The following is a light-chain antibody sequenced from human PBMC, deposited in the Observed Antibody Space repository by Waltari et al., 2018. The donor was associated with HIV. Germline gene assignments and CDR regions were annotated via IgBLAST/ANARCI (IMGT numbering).Light chain of an antibody. CDR1: SSNIGSNP. CDR2: SNN. CDR3: AAWDDSLNGNV. Sequence: QSVVTQPPSASGTPGPRVTISCSGSSSNIGSNPVHWYQQLPGTAPKLHIYSNNQRPSGVPDRFAGSKSGTSASLAISGLQSEDEADYYCAAWDDSLNGNVFGTGTKVTVL. V-gene: IGLV1-44*01. J-gene: IGLJ1*01.